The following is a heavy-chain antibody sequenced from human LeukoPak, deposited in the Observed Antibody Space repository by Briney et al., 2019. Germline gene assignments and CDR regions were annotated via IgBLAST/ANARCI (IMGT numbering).Heavy chain of an antibody. CDR3: ARRVAEDSSSRYIEI. V-gene: IGHV3-23*01. Sequence: GGSLRLSCAASGFTFSDYAMIWVRQAPGKGLEWVSSISGSGTYSYYTDSVRGRFTISRDNSKNTLFLQMNSLRAEDTALYYCARRVAEDSSSRYIEIWGRGTMVTVSS. CDR2: ISGSGTYS. J-gene: IGHJ3*02. D-gene: IGHD3-22*01. CDR1: GFTFSDYA.